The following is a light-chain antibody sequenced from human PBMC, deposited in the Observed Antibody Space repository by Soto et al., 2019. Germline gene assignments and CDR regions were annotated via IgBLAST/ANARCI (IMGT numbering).Light chain of an antibody. V-gene: IGKV3-15*01. CDR2: GAS. CDR1: QSVSSN. Sequence: EIVMTQSPATLSVSPRERAALSCRASQSVSSNLAWYQQKPGQAPRLLIHGASTRVTGLPARFSGSGSETGFTLTISSLQSEDFAVYYCQQYDNWPYTFGQGTKVEIK. J-gene: IGKJ2*01. CDR3: QQYDNWPYT.